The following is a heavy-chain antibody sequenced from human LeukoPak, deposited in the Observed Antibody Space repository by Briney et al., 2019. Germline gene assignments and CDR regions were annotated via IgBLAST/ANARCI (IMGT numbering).Heavy chain of an antibody. Sequence: ASVKVSCKASGYTFTGYYIHWVRQAPGQGLGWMGWISPNSGDTHSAQTFQGRVTMTSDTSITTAYMELSRLKSDDTAVYYCARGLRTRGTWGQGTMVTVSS. D-gene: IGHD5-12*01. CDR1: GYTFTGYY. CDR2: ISPNSGDT. CDR3: ARGLRTRGT. J-gene: IGHJ3*01. V-gene: IGHV1-2*02.